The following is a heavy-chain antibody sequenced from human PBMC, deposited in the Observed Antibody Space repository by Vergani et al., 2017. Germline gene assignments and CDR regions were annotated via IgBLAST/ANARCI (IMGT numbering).Heavy chain of an antibody. D-gene: IGHD2-2*02. CDR2: INPNSGGT. J-gene: IGHJ4*02. CDR1: GYTFTGYY. V-gene: IGHV1-2*02. Sequence: QVQLVQSGAEVKKPGASVKVSCKASGYTFTGYYMHWVRQAPGQGLEWMGWINPNSGGTNYAQKLQGRVTMTTDTSTSTAYMELRSLRSDETAGYYWARGLRLVVVPAAIHERGGLCDYGGQGTLVTVSS. CDR3: ARGLRLVVVPAAIHERGGLCDY.